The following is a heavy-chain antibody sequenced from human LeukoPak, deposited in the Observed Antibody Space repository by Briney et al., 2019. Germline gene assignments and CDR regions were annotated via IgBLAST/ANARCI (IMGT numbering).Heavy chain of an antibody. V-gene: IGHV3-9*01. CDR1: GFTFHDYA. Sequence: SGGSLRLSCAASGFTFHDYAMHWVRQAPGKGLEWVSGISWNSGSIGYADSVKGRFTISRDNAKNSLYLQMNSLRAEDTALYYCAKGSGYYLWGIDYWGQGTLVTVSS. D-gene: IGHD3-22*01. CDR3: AKGSGYYLWGIDY. CDR2: ISWNSGSI. J-gene: IGHJ4*02.